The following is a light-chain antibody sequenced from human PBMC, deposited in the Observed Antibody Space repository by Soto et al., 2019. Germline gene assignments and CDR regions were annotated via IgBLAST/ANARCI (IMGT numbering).Light chain of an antibody. Sequence: DIHLTQSTYSLSPSVGDRGTITCGASQGISTYLNWYQQKPGKAPKLLIYAASSLQSGIPSRFSGSGSETDFTLTISSLQPEDFATYSCQQCYSTTWTFGQGTKVDIK. CDR3: QQCYSTTWT. V-gene: IGKV1-39*01. J-gene: IGKJ1*01. CDR2: AAS. CDR1: QGISTY.